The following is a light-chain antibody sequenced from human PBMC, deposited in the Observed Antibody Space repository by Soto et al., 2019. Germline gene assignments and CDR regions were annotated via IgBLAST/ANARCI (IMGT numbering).Light chain of an antibody. J-gene: IGLJ1*01. CDR1: SSDVGGYNY. Sequence: QSALTPPPSAAGSPGQSVTISCTGTSSDVGGYNYVSWYQQHPGQAPKLMIYEVYKRPSGVPDRFSGSKSGNTASLTVSGLHAEDEADYYSNSYAVSLIVFGTGSMVPVL. CDR2: EVY. V-gene: IGLV2-8*01. CDR3: NSYAVSLIV.